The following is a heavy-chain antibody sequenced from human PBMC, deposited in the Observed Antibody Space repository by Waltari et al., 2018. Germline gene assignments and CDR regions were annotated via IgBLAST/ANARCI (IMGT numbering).Heavy chain of an antibody. J-gene: IGHJ4*02. CDR2: IRSKTYGGAP. CDR3: TRADGMTDLDY. CDR1: GFNFGDYA. Sequence: EVQLAESGGGLVQPGRSLRLSCTASGFNFGDYAMTWVRQVPGKGLEWVGFIRSKTYGGAPEYAASVKGRFTISSDDSKSVAYLQMNSLRTEDTALYYCTRADGMTDLDYWGQGALVTVSS. V-gene: IGHV3-49*04.